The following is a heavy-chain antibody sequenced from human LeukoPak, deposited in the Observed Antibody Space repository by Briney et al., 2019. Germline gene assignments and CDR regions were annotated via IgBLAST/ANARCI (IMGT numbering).Heavy chain of an antibody. CDR2: ISGSGGST. CDR3: AKDLGTYYYDTRGAPYFDY. J-gene: IGHJ4*02. CDR1: GFTFSSYA. Sequence: TGGSLRLSCAASGFTFSSYAMSWVRQAPGKGLEWVSAISGSGGSTHYADSVKGRFTISRDNSKNTLYLQMNSLRAEDTAVYYCAKDLGTYYYDTRGAPYFDYWGQGTLVTVSS. D-gene: IGHD3-22*01. V-gene: IGHV3-23*01.